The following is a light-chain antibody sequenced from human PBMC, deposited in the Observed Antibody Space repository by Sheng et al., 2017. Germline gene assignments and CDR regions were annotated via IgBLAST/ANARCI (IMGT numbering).Light chain of an antibody. CDR2: KAS. Sequence: DIQMTQSPSTLSASVGDRVTITCRASQSISSWLAWYQQKPGKAPKLLIYKASSLESGVPSRFSGSGSGTEFTLTISSLQPDDFATYYCQQYNSYVTFGGGTEGGDQT. CDR1: QSISSW. J-gene: IGKJ4*01. CDR3: QQYNSYVT. V-gene: IGKV1-5*03.